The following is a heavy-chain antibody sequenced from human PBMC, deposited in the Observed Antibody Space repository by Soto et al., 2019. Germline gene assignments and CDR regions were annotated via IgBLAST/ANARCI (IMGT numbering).Heavy chain of an antibody. CDR2: MNPNSGNT. J-gene: IGHJ5*02. D-gene: IGHD2-2*02. Sequence: ASVKVSCKASGYTFTSYDINWVRQATGQGLEWMGWMNPNSGNTGYAQKFQGRVTMTRNTSISTAYMELSSLRSEDTAVYYCARGIYHRRWFDPWGQGTLVTVSS. V-gene: IGHV1-8*01. CDR3: ARGIYHRRWFDP. CDR1: GYTFTSYD.